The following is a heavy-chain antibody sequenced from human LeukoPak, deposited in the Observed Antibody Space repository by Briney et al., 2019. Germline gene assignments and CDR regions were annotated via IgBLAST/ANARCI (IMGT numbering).Heavy chain of an antibody. D-gene: IGHD3-3*01. J-gene: IGHJ6*03. CDR3: ARSWTFFGVVRMDV. V-gene: IGHV4-59*01. CDR2: IYYTGST. CDR1: GGSISSYY. Sequence: PSETLSLTCTVSGGSISSYYWTWIRQPPEKGLEWMGYIYYTGSTTYNPSLKSRITISVDTPKNQFSLNLTSVTAADTAVYYCARSWTFFGVVRMDVWGKGTTVTVSS.